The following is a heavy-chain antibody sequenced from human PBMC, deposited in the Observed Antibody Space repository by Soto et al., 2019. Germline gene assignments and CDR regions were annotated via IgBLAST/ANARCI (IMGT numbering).Heavy chain of an antibody. CDR3: ARAVLPAAAPFDY. J-gene: IGHJ4*02. Sequence: SETLSLTCIVSGGSISNYYWSWIRQPPGKGLEWIGYIYYSGSTNYNPSLQSRVTISVDTSKNQFSLKLSSVTAADTAVYYCARAVLPAAAPFDYWGQGTLVTVSS. V-gene: IGHV4-59*01. CDR1: GGSISNYY. D-gene: IGHD2-2*01. CDR2: IYYSGST.